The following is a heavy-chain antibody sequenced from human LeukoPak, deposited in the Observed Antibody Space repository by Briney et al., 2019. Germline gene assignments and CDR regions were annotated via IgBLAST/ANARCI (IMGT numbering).Heavy chain of an antibody. CDR3: AKNESGPGAFDM. Sequence: GESLNFSSKVSGYSFTCFWIGWVRPMPGKGLEWMGIIYPGDSDTRYSPSFQGQVTFSADKSISTAYLQWSSLTASDTAMYFCAKNESGPGAFDMWGRGTIVSVSS. CDR1: GYSFTCFW. V-gene: IGHV5-51*01. J-gene: IGHJ3*02. CDR2: IYPGDSDT. D-gene: IGHD2/OR15-2a*01.